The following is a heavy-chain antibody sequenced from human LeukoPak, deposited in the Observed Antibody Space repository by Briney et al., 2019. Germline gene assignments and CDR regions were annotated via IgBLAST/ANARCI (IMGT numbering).Heavy chain of an antibody. CDR1: GFTFYTYA. J-gene: IGHJ4*02. D-gene: IGHD6-13*01. CDR3: ARPPQYSSSWYYFDF. Sequence: TGGSLRLSCAASGFTFYTYALSWVRQAPGKGLEWISAISGSGVSPYYADPVKGRFTISRDNSKNSLYLQMNSLRAEDTAVYYCARPPQYSSSWYYFDFWGQGTLVTVSS. V-gene: IGHV3-23*01. CDR2: ISGSGVSP.